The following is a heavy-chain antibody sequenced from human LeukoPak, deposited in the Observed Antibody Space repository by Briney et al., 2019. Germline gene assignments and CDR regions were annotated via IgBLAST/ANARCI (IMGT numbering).Heavy chain of an antibody. Sequence: GGSLRLSCAASGFTFSSYGMHWVRQAPGKGLEWVAFIRYDGSNKYYADSVKGRFTISRDNSKNTLYLQMNGLRAEDTAVYYCAKGHTPWGVVVVFDYWGQGTLVTVSS. CDR1: GFTFSSYG. V-gene: IGHV3-30*02. CDR2: IRYDGSNK. J-gene: IGHJ4*02. CDR3: AKGHTPWGVVVVFDY. D-gene: IGHD3-22*01.